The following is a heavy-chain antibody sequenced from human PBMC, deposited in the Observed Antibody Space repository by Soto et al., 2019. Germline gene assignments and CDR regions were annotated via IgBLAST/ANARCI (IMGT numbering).Heavy chain of an antibody. CDR3: ARDPLYYYDSSGPGALYYYYGMDV. D-gene: IGHD3-22*01. J-gene: IGHJ6*02. V-gene: IGHV3-7*03. CDR1: GFTFSSYW. CDR2: IKQDGSEK. Sequence: GGSLRLSCAASGFTFSSYWMSWVRQAPGEGLEWVANIKQDGSEKYYVDSVKGRFTISRDDAKNSLYLQMNSLRAEDTAVYYCARDPLYYYDSSGPGALYYYYGMDVWGQGTTVTSP.